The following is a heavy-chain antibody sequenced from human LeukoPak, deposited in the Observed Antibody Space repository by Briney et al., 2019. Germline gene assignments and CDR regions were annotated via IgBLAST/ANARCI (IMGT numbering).Heavy chain of an antibody. D-gene: IGHD3-10*01. Sequence: GGSLRLSCVASGFTFSSYWMSWVRQAPGKGLEWVANIKEDGSEKYYVDSVKGRFTISRDNPKSSLYLQMNSLRAEDTAVYYCGRNTLWFGESVEYWGQGTLVTVSS. V-gene: IGHV3-7*01. CDR3: GRNTLWFGESVEY. J-gene: IGHJ4*02. CDR1: GFTFSSYW. CDR2: IKEDGSEK.